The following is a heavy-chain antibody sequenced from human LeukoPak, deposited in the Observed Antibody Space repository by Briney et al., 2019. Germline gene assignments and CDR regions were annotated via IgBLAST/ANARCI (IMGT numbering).Heavy chain of an antibody. V-gene: IGHV1-69*13. CDR1: GYTFTSYG. J-gene: IGHJ3*02. CDR2: IIPIFGTA. D-gene: IGHD3-22*01. CDR3: ATPDYYDSSGYIAFDI. Sequence: ASVKVSCKASGYTFTSYGISWVRQAPGQGLEWMGGIIPIFGTANYAQKFQGRVTITADESTSTAYMELSSLRSEDTAVYYCATPDYYDSSGYIAFDIWGQGTMVTVSS.